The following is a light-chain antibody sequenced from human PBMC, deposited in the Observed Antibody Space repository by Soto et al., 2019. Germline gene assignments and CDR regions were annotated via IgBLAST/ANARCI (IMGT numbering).Light chain of an antibody. Sequence: QTVVTQEPSLTVSPGGTVTLTCGSSDGPVTSNHYPYWYQQRPGQVPRTLIYDKINRQSWAPARFSGSLVGVKAALTLSGAQPEDDADYYCLLTYSGSRVFGGGTKVTVL. CDR2: DKI. CDR1: DGPVTSNHY. V-gene: IGLV7-46*01. CDR3: LLTYSGSRV. J-gene: IGLJ2*01.